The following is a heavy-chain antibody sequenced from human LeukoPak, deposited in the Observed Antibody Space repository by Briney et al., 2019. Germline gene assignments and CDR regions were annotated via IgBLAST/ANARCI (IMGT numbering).Heavy chain of an antibody. J-gene: IGHJ3*02. V-gene: IGHV4-59*08. CDR2: IYYSGST. CDR1: GGSISSYY. Sequence: SETLSLTCTVSGGSISSYYWSWIRQPPGKGLEWIGYIYYSGSTNYNPSLKSRVTISVDTSKNQFSLKLSSVTAADTAVYYCARQIPLGAPGIWGQGTMVTVSS. D-gene: IGHD3-16*01. CDR3: ARQIPLGAPGI.